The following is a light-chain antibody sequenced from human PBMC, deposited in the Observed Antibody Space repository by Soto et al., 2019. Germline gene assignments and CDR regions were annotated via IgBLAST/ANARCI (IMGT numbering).Light chain of an antibody. V-gene: IGKV1-9*01. CDR1: QGISSC. J-gene: IGKJ5*01. Sequence: DIPLTQSPSFLSASVGDRVTITSRASQGISSCLAWYQQKPGKAPKLLIYAASTLQSGVPSRFSGSGSATEFTLTISSLHPEDFATYYCQQLNSSPITFGQGTRLEI. CDR2: AAS. CDR3: QQLNSSPIT.